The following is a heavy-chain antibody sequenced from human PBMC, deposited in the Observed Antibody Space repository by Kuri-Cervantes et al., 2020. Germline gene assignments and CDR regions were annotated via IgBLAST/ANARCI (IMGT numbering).Heavy chain of an antibody. CDR2: ISYDGSNK. Sequence: LSLTCAASGFTFSSYAMHWVRQTPGKGLEWAAVISYDGSNKYYADSVRGRFTISRDNSKNTLYLQMNSLRAEDTAVYYCRVNGGNSFYFDYWGQGTLVTVSS. V-gene: IGHV3-30-3*01. J-gene: IGHJ4*02. CDR3: RVNGGNSFYFDY. D-gene: IGHD4-23*01. CDR1: GFTFSSYA.